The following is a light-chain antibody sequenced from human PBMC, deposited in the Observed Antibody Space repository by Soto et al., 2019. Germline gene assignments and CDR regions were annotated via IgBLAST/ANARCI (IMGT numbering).Light chain of an antibody. CDR3: QSYESSQSEVV. CDR2: GNS. CDR1: SSNIGAGYD. Sequence: QSVLTQPPSVSGAPGQRVTISCTGSSSNIGAGYDVHWYQQLPGTAPKLFIDGNSNRPSGVTDQFSGSKSGTSASLAITGLQDEDEADYCCQSYESSQSEVVFGGGTKLTVL. V-gene: IGLV1-40*01. J-gene: IGLJ2*01.